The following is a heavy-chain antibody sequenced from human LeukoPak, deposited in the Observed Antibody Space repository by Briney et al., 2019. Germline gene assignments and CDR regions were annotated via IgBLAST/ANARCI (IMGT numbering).Heavy chain of an antibody. Sequence: GGVLRLSCAAPGFTFSSPAMSWARQAPGKGLEWGSVISGSGDSTSYADPMKGRFTISRDNPKNTLYLQMNSLRAEDTAIYYCAKDGSFYSGSYYSDYWGQGTLVTVSS. CDR3: AKDGSFYSGSYYSDY. J-gene: IGHJ4*02. D-gene: IGHD1-26*01. CDR1: GFTFSSPA. CDR2: ISGSGDST. V-gene: IGHV3-23*01.